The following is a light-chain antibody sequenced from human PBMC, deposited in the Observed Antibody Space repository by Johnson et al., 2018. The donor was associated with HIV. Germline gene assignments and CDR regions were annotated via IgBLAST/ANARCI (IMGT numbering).Light chain of an antibody. CDR1: SSNIGNNY. J-gene: IGLJ1*01. CDR2: DNN. Sequence: QSVLTQSPSVSAAPGQKVTISCSGSSSNIGNNYVSWYQQLPGTAPKLLIYDNNKRPSGIPDRFSGSKSGTSATLGITGLQTWDEADYYCGTWDSSLSAGVFGTGTTVTVL. CDR3: GTWDSSLSAGV. V-gene: IGLV1-51*01.